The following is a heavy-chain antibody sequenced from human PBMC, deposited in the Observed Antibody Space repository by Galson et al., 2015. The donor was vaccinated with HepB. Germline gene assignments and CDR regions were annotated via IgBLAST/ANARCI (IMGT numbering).Heavy chain of an antibody. CDR3: AREGGHLWFGLPWAPSYYFDY. D-gene: IGHD3-10*01. CDR1: GDSVSSNSAA. Sequence: CAISGDSVSSNSAAWNWIRQSPSRGLEWLGRTYYRSKWYNDYAVSVKSRITINPDTSKNQFSLQLNSVTPEDTAVYYCAREGGHLWFGLPWAPSYYFDYWGQGTLVTVSS. J-gene: IGHJ4*02. CDR2: TYYRSKWYN. V-gene: IGHV6-1*01.